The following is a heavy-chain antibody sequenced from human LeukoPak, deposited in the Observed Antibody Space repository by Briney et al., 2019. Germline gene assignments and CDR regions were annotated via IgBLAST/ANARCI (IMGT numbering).Heavy chain of an antibody. V-gene: IGHV4-4*07. J-gene: IGHJ4*02. D-gene: IGHD6-13*01. Sequence: SETLSLTCTVSGGSISSYYWSWIRQPAGKGLEWIGRIYTSGSTNYNPSLKSRVTMSVDTPKNQFPLKLSSVTAADTAVYYCAREEREEQLVRGFDYWGQGTLVTVSS. CDR3: AREEREEQLVRGFDY. CDR2: IYTSGST. CDR1: GGSISSYY.